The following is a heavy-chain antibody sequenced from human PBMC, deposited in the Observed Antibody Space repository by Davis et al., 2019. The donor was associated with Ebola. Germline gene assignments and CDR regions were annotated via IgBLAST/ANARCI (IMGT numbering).Heavy chain of an antibody. Sequence: SETLSLTCTVSGDSITSYYWSWIRQPPGKGMEWLGYIYYTGSTNYNPSLKSRVTISVDTSKNQFSLRLNSVTAADTAVYYCARDGLIRDYGMDFWGKGTTVTVSS. V-gene: IGHV4-59*12. J-gene: IGHJ6*04. CDR2: IYYTGST. CDR1: GDSITSYY. CDR3: ARDGLIRDYGMDF. D-gene: IGHD2-8*01.